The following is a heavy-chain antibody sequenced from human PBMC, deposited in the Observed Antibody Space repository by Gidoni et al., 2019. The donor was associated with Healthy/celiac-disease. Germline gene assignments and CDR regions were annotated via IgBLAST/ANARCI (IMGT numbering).Heavy chain of an antibody. Sequence: QVQMVQSGAEVKKPGGSVKVSCKASAYTFISYGISCVRQAPGQGLEWMGWISAYNGNTSDAQKLQGRVTMTTDTSASTADMELRSLRSDDTAVYYCARKYSSSSGNWFDPWGQGTLVTVSS. CDR1: AYTFISYG. J-gene: IGHJ5*02. CDR2: ISAYNGNT. CDR3: ARKYSSSSGNWFDP. V-gene: IGHV1-18*01. D-gene: IGHD6-6*01.